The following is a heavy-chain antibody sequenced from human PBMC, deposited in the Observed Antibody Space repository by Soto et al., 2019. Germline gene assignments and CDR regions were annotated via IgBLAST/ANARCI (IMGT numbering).Heavy chain of an antibody. Sequence: EVQLVESGGGLVQPGGSLRLSCVASGFTFGGYDMYWVRQATGKGLEWVAAIGTAGDTHYPGSVKGRFSISRENAKNSLYLQLSSLRAGDTAVYYCARGGRPGFYYYMDVWGKGTTVTVSS. CDR2: IGTAGDT. V-gene: IGHV3-13*01. J-gene: IGHJ6*03. CDR3: ARGGRPGFYYYMDV. D-gene: IGHD1-26*01. CDR1: GFTFGGYD.